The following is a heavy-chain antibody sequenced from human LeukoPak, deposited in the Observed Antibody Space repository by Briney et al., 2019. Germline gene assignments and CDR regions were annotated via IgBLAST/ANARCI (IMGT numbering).Heavy chain of an antibody. Sequence: GGSLRLSCAASGFTFSSYAMSWVRQAPGKGLEWVSGISGSGGSIYYADSAKGRFTISRDNSKNTLYLQMNSLRVEDTAVYYCAKNSYLNYYDSSGYYYHAFDIWGQGTMVTVSS. CDR3: AKNSYLNYYDSSGYYYHAFDI. CDR1: GFTFSSYA. CDR2: ISGSGGSI. D-gene: IGHD3-22*01. J-gene: IGHJ3*02. V-gene: IGHV3-23*01.